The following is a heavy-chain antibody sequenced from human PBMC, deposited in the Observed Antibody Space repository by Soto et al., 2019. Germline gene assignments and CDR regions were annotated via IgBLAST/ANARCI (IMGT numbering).Heavy chain of an antibody. D-gene: IGHD4-17*01. Sequence: SETLSLTCAVSGGSISSGGYSWSWIGQPAGKGLEWIGFIYHSGSTNYNPSLKSRVTMSVDRSKNQFSLKLRSVTAADTAVYYCARATVTYYYFDYWGQGTLVTVSS. V-gene: IGHV4-30-2*01. CDR2: IYHSGST. CDR1: GGSISSGGYS. CDR3: ARATVTYYYFDY. J-gene: IGHJ4*02.